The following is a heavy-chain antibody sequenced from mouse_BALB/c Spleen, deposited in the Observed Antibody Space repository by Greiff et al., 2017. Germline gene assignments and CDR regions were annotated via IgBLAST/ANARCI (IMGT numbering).Heavy chain of an antibody. Sequence: EVQGVESGGGLVKPGGSLKLSCAASGFTFSSYAMSWVRQSPEKRLEWVAEISSGGSYTYYPDTVTGRVTISRDNAKNTLYLEMSSLRSEDTAMYYCAREVLLDYWGQGTSVTVSS. D-gene: IGHD1-1*01. V-gene: IGHV5-9-4*01. CDR2: ISSGGSYT. CDR1: GFTFSSYA. CDR3: AREVLLDY. J-gene: IGHJ4*01.